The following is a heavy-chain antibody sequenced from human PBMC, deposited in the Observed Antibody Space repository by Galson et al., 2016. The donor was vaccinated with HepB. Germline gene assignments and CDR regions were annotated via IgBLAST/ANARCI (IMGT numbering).Heavy chain of an antibody. V-gene: IGHV3-7*01. J-gene: IGHJ6*02. Sequence: SLRLSCAASGFIFSGYWMSWVRQAPGKGLEWVANIDQDGSEKNYVDSVKGRFTISRDNAKNSLHLQLSSLRVEDTAVYYCERDNNERGRYYYGLDGWGLGATVTVSS. D-gene: IGHD1/OR15-1a*01. CDR3: ERDNNERGRYYYGLDG. CDR2: IDQDGSEK. CDR1: GFIFSGYW.